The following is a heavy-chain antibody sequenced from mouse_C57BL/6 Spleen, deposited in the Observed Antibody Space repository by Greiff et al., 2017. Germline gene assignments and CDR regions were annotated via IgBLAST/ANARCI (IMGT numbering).Heavy chain of an antibody. CDR3: ARNYYGSSYYFDY. CDR2: IYPGDGDT. J-gene: IGHJ2*01. V-gene: IGHV1-80*01. D-gene: IGHD1-1*01. Sequence: VKLMESGAELVKPGASVKISCKASGYAFSSYWMNWVKQRPGKGLEWIGQIYPGDGDTNYNGKFKGTATLTADKSSSTAYMQLSSLTSEDSAVYFGARNYYGSSYYFDYWGQGTTLTVSS. CDR1: GYAFSSYW.